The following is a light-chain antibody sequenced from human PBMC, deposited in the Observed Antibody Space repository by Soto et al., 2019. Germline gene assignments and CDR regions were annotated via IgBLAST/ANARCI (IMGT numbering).Light chain of an antibody. CDR1: SSDVGGYNY. CDR3: CSYTSSSTPVV. Sequence: QSALTQPASVSGSPGQSITISCTGTSSDVGGYNYVSWYQQHPGKAPKLMIYDVSNRPSGVSNRFSGSKSGNTASLTISGLQAEDEAGYYCCSYTSSSTPVVFGGGTKVTVL. J-gene: IGLJ2*01. CDR2: DVS. V-gene: IGLV2-14*03.